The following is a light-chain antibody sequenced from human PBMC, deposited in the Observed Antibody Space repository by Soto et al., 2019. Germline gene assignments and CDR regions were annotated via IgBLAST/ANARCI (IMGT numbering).Light chain of an antibody. CDR3: QTWGTGPFV. CDR2: LNSDGSH. Sequence: QPVLTQSPSASASLGASVKLTCTLSSGHSSYAIAWHQQQPEKGPRYLMKLNSDGSHSKGDGIPDRFSGSSSGAERYLTIYSLQSEDEADYYCQTWGTGPFVFGTGTKLTVL. V-gene: IGLV4-69*01. J-gene: IGLJ1*01. CDR1: SGHSSYA.